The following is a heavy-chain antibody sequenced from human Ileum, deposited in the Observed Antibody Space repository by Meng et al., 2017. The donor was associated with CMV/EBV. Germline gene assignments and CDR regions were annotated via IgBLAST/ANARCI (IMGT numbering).Heavy chain of an antibody. J-gene: IGHJ1*01. CDR2: IYKTGDT. Sequence: SETLSLTCIVSDGSINNYYWSWIRQSPVKGLESIGYIYKTGDTNYNPSLRSRATMTLDTSKNQFSLRLTSVTTADTAVYYCAKTARVPTDWSQGKRVNGAS. CDR1: DGSINNYY. V-gene: IGHV4-59*01. CDR3: AKTARVPTD.